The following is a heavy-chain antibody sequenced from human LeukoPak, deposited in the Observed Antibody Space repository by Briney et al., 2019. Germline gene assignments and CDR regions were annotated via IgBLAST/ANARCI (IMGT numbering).Heavy chain of an antibody. Sequence: ASVKVSCKASGYTFSDYFIHWVRQAPGQGLEWMGRINPYSGYTNYAQKFHGRVTMTRDSSVRTAYIEVSSLTSDDTAIYYCAKEYITTVTPGDCWGQGTLLTVSS. CDR1: GYTFSDYF. CDR3: AKEYITTVTPGDC. V-gene: IGHV1-2*06. D-gene: IGHD4-17*01. CDR2: INPYSGYT. J-gene: IGHJ4*02.